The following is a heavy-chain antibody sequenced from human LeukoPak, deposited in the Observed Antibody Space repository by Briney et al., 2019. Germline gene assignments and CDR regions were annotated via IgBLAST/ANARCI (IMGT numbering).Heavy chain of an antibody. V-gene: IGHV3-21*04. Sequence: GGSLRLSCAAAGFTFNRRGMHWVRQAPGEGLEWVSSISSGSSHIFYEDSVKGRFTISRDSAKNSLFLQMNSLRVEDTAIYYCVRGGAGATASDVFDIWGQGTMVTVSS. CDR3: VRGGAGATASDVFDI. CDR1: GFTFNRRG. CDR2: ISSGSSHI. D-gene: IGHD5-12*01. J-gene: IGHJ3*02.